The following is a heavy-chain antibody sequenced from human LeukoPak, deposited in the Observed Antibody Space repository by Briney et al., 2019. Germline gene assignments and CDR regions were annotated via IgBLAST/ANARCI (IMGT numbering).Heavy chain of an antibody. Sequence: GGSLRHISSWSGFTFAIQGMQCVRQAPGKGLEWVAVIWYDGSNKYYADSVKGRFTISRDNSKNTLYLQMNSLRAEDTAVYYCSSCAHLASASWGQGTLVTVSS. CDR1: GFTFAIQG. CDR2: IWYDGSNK. J-gene: IGHJ1*01. CDR3: SSCAHLASAS. V-gene: IGHV3-33*01.